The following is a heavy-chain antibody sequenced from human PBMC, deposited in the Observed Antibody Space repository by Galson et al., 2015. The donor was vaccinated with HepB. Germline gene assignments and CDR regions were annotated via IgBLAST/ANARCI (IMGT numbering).Heavy chain of an antibody. V-gene: IGHV3-9*01. CDR1: GFTFDDYA. CDR3: AKDAGIAVVAKGHAFDI. D-gene: IGHD6-19*01. CDR2: ISWNSGSI. Sequence: SLRLSCAASGFTFDDYAMHWVRQAPGKGLEWVSGISWNSGSIGYADSVKGRFTISRDNAKNSLYLQMNSLRAEDTALYYCAKDAGIAVVAKGHAFDIWGQGTMVTVSS. J-gene: IGHJ3*02.